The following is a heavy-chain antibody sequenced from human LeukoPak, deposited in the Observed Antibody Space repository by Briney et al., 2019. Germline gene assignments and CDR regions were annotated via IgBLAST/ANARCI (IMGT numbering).Heavy chain of an antibody. CDR1: GFTFSSYG. J-gene: IGHJ4*02. V-gene: IGHV3-30*02. D-gene: IGHD1-14*01. Sequence: GGSLRLSCAASGFTFSSYGMHWVRQAPGKGLEWVAFIRYDGSNKYYADSVKGRFTISRDNAKNSLYLQMNSLRAEDTAVYYCARDRYLVLWGQGTLVTVSS. CDR3: ARDRYLVL. CDR2: IRYDGSNK.